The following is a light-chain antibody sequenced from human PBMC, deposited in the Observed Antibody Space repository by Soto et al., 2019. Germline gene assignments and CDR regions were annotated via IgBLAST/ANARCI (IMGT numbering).Light chain of an antibody. CDR1: QSVNTR. Sequence: DIQMTQSPSTLSASVGDRVTISCRASQSVNTRLAWFQQKPGKVPKLLIFDASTLQTGVPSRFGGGGSGTEFTLTISGLQPDDFATYYCQQYNSYSPWTFGQGTKVEI. J-gene: IGKJ1*01. V-gene: IGKV1-5*01. CDR2: DAS. CDR3: QQYNSYSPWT.